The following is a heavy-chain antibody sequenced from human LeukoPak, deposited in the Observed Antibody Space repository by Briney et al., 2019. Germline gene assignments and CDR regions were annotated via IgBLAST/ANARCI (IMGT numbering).Heavy chain of an antibody. CDR1: GFTFSDDY. V-gene: IGHV3-11*04. Sequence: PGGSLRLSCAASGFTFSDDYMSWIRQAPGKELEWVSCLSRSGAPTYYADSVKGRFTISRDNAKNVLYLHMNSLRAEDTALYYCARHQFVVTPEYFHHWGQGTLVAVSS. D-gene: IGHD4-23*01. CDR2: LSRSGAPT. J-gene: IGHJ1*01. CDR3: ARHQFVVTPEYFHH.